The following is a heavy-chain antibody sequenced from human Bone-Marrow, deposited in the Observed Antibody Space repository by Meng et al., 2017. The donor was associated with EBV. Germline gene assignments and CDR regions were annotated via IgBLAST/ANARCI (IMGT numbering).Heavy chain of an antibody. CDR2: INVDGSDT. J-gene: IGHJ4*02. CDR3: SRSNWYPDY. V-gene: IGHV3-74*01. Sequence: EVPVVESGGGLVPPGGSLRLSCAASGFTLSNYWMHWVRQVPGKGLVWVSRINVDGSDTIYADSVKGRFTISRDNGKSTLYLQMNSLRADDTAVYYCSRSNWYPDYWGQGTLVTVSS. D-gene: IGHD6-13*01. CDR1: GFTLSNYW.